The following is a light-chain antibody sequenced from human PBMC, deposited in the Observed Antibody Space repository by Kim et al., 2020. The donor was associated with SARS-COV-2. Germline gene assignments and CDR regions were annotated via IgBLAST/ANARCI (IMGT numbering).Light chain of an antibody. V-gene: IGLV10-54*01. CDR3: SAWDSSLTAWV. J-gene: IGLJ3*02. CDR2: RNN. CDR1: SDKVCKRG. Sequence: QPAEPTCTGNSDKVCKRGAAWLVHNRSQAPQLLSSRNNNRPSGVSERLAAARSGNGDSLPIYEVQREEEADYYSSAWDSSLTAWVFGGGTQLTVL.